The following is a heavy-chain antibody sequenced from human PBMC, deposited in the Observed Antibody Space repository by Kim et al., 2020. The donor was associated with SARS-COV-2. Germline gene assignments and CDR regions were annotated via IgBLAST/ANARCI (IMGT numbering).Heavy chain of an antibody. J-gene: IGHJ4*02. CDR1: GFTFSSYS. CDR3: ARFARTTYYYDSSDKGKDY. V-gene: IGHV3-48*04. Sequence: GGSLRLSCAASGFTFSSYSMNWVRQAPGKGLEWVSYISSSSSTIYYADSVKGRFTISRDNAKNSLYLQMNSLRAEDTAVYYCARFARTTYYYDSSDKGKDYWGQGTLVTVSS. CDR2: ISSSSSTI. D-gene: IGHD3-22*01.